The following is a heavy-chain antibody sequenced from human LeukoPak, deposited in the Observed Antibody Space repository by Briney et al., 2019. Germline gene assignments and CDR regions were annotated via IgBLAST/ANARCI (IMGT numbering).Heavy chain of an antibody. CDR2: ISSYNGNK. CDR1: GYTFTNYC. V-gene: IGHV1-18*01. Sequence: ASVNVSCKSSGYTFTNYCIRWVRQAPAKGLEWMGWISSYNGNKNYEQKLQGRVTMTKDTSKRTAYMEMRRLRSDATAVYYCARDPVTDYGDYGGYWFDLWGQGTLVTVSS. J-gene: IGHJ5*02. CDR3: ARDPVTDYGDYGGYWFDL. D-gene: IGHD4-17*01.